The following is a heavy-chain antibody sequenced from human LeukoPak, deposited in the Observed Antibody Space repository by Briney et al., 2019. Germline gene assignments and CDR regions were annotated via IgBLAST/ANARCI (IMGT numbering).Heavy chain of an antibody. V-gene: IGHV4-34*01. J-gene: IGHJ4*02. Sequence: SETLSLTCAVYGGSFSGYYWSWIRQPPGKGLEWIGEINHSGSTYYNPSLKSRVTISVDTSRNQFSLKLSSVTAADTAVYYCASLAVAGLSEGYWGQGTLVIVSS. CDR3: ASLAVAGLSEGY. D-gene: IGHD6-19*01. CDR1: GGSFSGYY. CDR2: INHSGST.